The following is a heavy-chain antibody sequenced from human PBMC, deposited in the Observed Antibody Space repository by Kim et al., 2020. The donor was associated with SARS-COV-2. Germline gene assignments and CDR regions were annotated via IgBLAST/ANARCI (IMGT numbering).Heavy chain of an antibody. CDR1: GFTFSSYA. D-gene: IGHD6-13*01. CDR3: AKSRDSSSWYNYYYYGLDV. Sequence: GGSLRLSCAASGFTFSSYAMSWVGQAPGKGLDWVSAISGSGGSTYYADSVTGRFTISRDNYKNTLYLQMNRLRAEDTAIYDCAKSRDSSSWYNYYYYGLDVWGHGTTVTVSS. V-gene: IGHV3-23*01. J-gene: IGHJ6*02. CDR2: ISGSGGST.